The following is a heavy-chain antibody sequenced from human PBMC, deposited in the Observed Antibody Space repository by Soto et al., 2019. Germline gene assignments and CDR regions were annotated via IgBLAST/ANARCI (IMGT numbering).Heavy chain of an antibody. J-gene: IGHJ5*02. CDR1: GYTFTSYG. Sequence: ASVKVSCNASGYTFTSYGISWVRQAPGQGLEWMGWISAYNGNTNYAQKLQGRVTMTTDTSTSTAYMELRSLRSDDTAVYYCGRELAVAGAPNDPWGQGTLVTVSS. CDR3: GRELAVAGAPNDP. CDR2: ISAYNGNT. V-gene: IGHV1-18*01. D-gene: IGHD6-19*01.